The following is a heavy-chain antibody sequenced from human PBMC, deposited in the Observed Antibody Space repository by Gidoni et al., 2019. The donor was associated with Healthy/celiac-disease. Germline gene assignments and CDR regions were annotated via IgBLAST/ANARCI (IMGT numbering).Heavy chain of an antibody. CDR3: ARETAARNFYYYHGMDV. V-gene: IGHV4-34*01. CDR2: INHSGST. J-gene: IGHJ6*02. Sequence: EWIGEINHSGSTNYNPSLKSRVTISVDTSKNQFSLKLSSVTAADTAVYYCARETAARNFYYYHGMDVWGQGTTVTVSS. D-gene: IGHD6-6*01.